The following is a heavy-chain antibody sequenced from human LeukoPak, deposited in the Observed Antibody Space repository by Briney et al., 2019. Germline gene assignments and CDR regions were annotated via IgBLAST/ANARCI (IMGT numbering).Heavy chain of an antibody. CDR1: GCSISSSSYY. V-gene: IGHV4-39*01. CDR2: IYDSRSA. D-gene: IGHD3-3*01. CDR3: ARHVRFLEWLFGFRGMDV. Sequence: SETLSLTCTVSGCSISSSSYYWGWMRQPPGQGLEWVGSIYDSRSAYYNPSLRSRVTISVDTSKNQFSLKLSSVTDADAAVYYCARHVRFLEWLFGFRGMDVWGQGTTVTVSS. J-gene: IGHJ6*02.